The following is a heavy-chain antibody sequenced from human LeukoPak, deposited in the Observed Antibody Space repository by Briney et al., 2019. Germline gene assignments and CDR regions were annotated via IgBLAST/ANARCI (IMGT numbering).Heavy chain of an antibody. CDR1: GFTLSGYW. D-gene: IGHD3-10*01. Sequence: GGSLRLSCAASGFTLSGYWMHWVRQAPGKGLIWVSRINSDGGDTTYADSVRGRFTISRDNAKNTLYLQMNSLRADDTAVYYCARGGSGTFHIWGQGTMVTVSS. J-gene: IGHJ3*02. CDR2: INSDGGDT. CDR3: ARGGSGTFHI. V-gene: IGHV3-74*01.